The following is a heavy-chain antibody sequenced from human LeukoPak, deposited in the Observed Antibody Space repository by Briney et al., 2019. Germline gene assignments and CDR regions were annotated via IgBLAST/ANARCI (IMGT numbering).Heavy chain of an antibody. CDR2: ISYDGSNK. CDR1: GFTFSSYA. J-gene: IGHJ4*02. Sequence: GRSLRLSCAASGFTFSSYAMHWVRQAPGKGLEWVAVISYDGSNKYYADSVKGRFTISRDNSKNTLYLQMNSLRAEDTAVYYCARDLKVLWFGEFDYWGQGTLVTVSS. V-gene: IGHV3-30-3*01. D-gene: IGHD3-10*01. CDR3: ARDLKVLWFGEFDY.